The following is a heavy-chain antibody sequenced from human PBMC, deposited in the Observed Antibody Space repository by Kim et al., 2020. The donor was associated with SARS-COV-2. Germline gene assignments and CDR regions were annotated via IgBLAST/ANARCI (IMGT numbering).Heavy chain of an antibody. D-gene: IGHD1-26*01. CDR2: IIPIFGTA. V-gene: IGHV1-69*13. Sequence: SVKVSCKASGGTFSSYAISWVRQAPGQGLEWMGGIIPIFGTANYAQKFQGRVTITADESTSTAYMELSSLRSEDTAVYYCAREAEWELLLGDWFDPWGQGTLVTVSS. J-gene: IGHJ5*02. CDR3: AREAEWELLLGDWFDP. CDR1: GGTFSSYA.